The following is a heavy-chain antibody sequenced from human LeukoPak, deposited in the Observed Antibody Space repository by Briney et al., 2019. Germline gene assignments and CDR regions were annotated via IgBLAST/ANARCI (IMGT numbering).Heavy chain of an antibody. CDR1: GGSISSGGYY. Sequence: SETLSLTCTVSGGSISSGGYYWSWIRQHPGKGLEWIGYIYYSGSTYYNPSLKSRVTISVDTSKNQFSLKLSSVTAADTAVYYCAREKFYYDSSGIYDYSGQGTLVTVSS. J-gene: IGHJ4*02. CDR2: IYYSGST. D-gene: IGHD3-22*01. CDR3: AREKFYYDSSGIYDY. V-gene: IGHV4-31*03.